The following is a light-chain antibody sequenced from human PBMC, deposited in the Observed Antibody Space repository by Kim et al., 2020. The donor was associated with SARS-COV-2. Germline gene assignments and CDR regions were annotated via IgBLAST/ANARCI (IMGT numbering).Light chain of an antibody. V-gene: IGLV3-19*01. CDR1: NLRTYY. J-gene: IGLJ2*01. CDR2: GKN. Sequence: SSELTQDPAVSVALGQTVRITCQGDNLRTYYVSWYQQKPGQAPVLVIFGKNNRPSGIPDRFSGSSSGNTASLTITGAQAEDEADYYCKSRDSSGNLLVFGGGTQLTVL. CDR3: KSRDSSGNLLV.